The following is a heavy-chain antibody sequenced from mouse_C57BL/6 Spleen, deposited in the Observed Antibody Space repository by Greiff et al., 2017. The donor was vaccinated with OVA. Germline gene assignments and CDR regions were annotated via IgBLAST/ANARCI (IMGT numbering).Heavy chain of an antibody. CDR1: GFTFSDYY. Sequence: EVKVEESEGGLVQPGGSMKLSCTASGFTFSDYYMAWVRQVPEKGLEWVADINHGGSSTYYPDSLKSRFTISRDTAKITLYLQMSSLRLEDTATEYCARVRGGTAMDYWGQGTSVTVSS. V-gene: IGHV5-16*01. CDR3: ARVRGGTAMDY. CDR2: INHGGSST. D-gene: IGHD1-2*01. J-gene: IGHJ4*01.